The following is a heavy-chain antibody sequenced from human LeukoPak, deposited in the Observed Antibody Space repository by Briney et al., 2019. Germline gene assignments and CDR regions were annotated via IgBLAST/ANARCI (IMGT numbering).Heavy chain of an antibody. CDR1: GFTFSRYW. D-gene: IGHD3-16*02. CDR3: ARAHHRRVYDYVWGSYPY. CDR2: INQDGSEK. V-gene: IGHV3-7*01. Sequence: PGGSLRLSCGAFGFTFSRYWMSWVRQAPGKGLEWVANINQDGSEKYSVDSVKGRFTISRDNAKNSLYLQMNSLRAEDTAVYYCARAHHRRVYDYVWGSYPYWGQGTLVTVSS. J-gene: IGHJ4*02.